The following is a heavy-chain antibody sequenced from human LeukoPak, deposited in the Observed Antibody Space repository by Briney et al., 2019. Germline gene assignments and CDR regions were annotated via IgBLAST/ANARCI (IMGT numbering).Heavy chain of an antibody. J-gene: IGHJ4*02. V-gene: IGHV4-31*03. CDR1: GGSISSGGYY. Sequence: SQTLSLTCTVSGGSISSGGYYWSWLRQHPGKGLEWIGYIYYSGSTYYNPSLKSRVTISVDTSKNQFSLKLSSVTAADTAVYYCARTTRYSSSPFDYWGQGTLVTVSS. CDR3: ARTTRYSSSPFDY. D-gene: IGHD6-13*01. CDR2: IYYSGST.